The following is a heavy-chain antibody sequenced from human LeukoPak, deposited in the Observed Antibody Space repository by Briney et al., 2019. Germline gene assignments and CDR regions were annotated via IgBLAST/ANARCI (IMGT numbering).Heavy chain of an antibody. D-gene: IGHD3-10*01. V-gene: IGHV4-30-2*01. CDR2: IHHSGST. Sequence: SQTLSLTCTVSGGSISSGGYYWSWIRQPPGKGLEWIGYIHHSGSTYYNPSLKSRVTISVDRSKNQFSLKLSSVTAADTAVYYCARCVLGYGSGSHDYWGQGTLVTVSS. CDR3: ARCVLGYGSGSHDY. J-gene: IGHJ4*02. CDR1: GGSISSGGYY.